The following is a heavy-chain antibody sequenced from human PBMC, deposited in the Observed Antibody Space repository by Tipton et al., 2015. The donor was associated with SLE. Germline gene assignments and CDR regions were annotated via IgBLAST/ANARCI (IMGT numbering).Heavy chain of an antibody. CDR2: IGSTGET. D-gene: IGHD7-27*01. CDR1: GFTFTSYD. Sequence: SLRLSCAASGFTFTSYDMHWVRQSTEKGLEWVSAIGSTGETKCTGSVKGRFTISRENAKNSVHLQMNSLRAGDTAVYYRARISWGDYYMDVWGKGTTVTVSS. J-gene: IGHJ6*03. V-gene: IGHV3-13*04. CDR3: ARISWGDYYMDV.